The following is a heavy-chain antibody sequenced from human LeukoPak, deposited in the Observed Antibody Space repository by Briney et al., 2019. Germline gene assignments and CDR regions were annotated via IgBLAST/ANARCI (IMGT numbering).Heavy chain of an antibody. CDR1: GGSVSNYY. CDR3: ARHFAYSSSSYFDY. CDR2: VYYTGST. Sequence: PSETLSLTCRVSGGSVSNYYWSWIRQPPGKGLEWIGYVYYTGSTNYNPSLKSRVTMFEDKSKNQFSLRLYSVTVADTAVYYCARHFAYSSSSYFDYWGQGSLVTVSS. V-gene: IGHV4-59*08. J-gene: IGHJ4*02. D-gene: IGHD6-6*01.